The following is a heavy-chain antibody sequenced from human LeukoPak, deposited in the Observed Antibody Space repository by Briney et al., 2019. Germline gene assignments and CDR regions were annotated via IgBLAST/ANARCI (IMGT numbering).Heavy chain of an antibody. V-gene: IGHV5-51*01. CDR1: GYRFTNYW. CDR2: ILPDDSDT. J-gene: IGHJ3*02. Sequence: GESLRISCKVSGYRFTNYWIAWVRQMPGKGLDFMGIILPDDSDTRYSPSFRGQVTISVDKSINTAYLQWSSLKASDTAMYYCARRNYDSARGSGAFYIWGQGTMVTVSS. CDR3: ARRNYDSARGSGAFYI. D-gene: IGHD3-22*01.